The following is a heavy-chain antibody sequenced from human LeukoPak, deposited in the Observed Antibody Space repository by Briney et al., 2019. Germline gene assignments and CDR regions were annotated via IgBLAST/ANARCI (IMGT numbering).Heavy chain of an antibody. D-gene: IGHD4-23*01. CDR3: AKVPPYGGNIKGGDY. CDR2: ISGSGGST. V-gene: IGHV3-23*01. J-gene: IGHJ4*02. CDR1: GFTFSSYA. Sequence: TGGSLRLSCAASGFTFSSYAMSWVRQAPGKGQEWVSAISGSGGSTYYADSVKGRFTISRDNSKNTLYLQMNSLRAEDTAVYYCAKVPPYGGNIKGGDYWGQGTLVTVSS.